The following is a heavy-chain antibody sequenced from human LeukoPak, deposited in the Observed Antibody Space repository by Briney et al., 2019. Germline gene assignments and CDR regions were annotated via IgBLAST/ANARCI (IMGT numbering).Heavy chain of an antibody. CDR2: IYYSGST. CDR1: GGSISSSSYY. J-gene: IGHJ3*02. V-gene: IGHV4-39*01. CDR3: ARQGETMIDAFDI. Sequence: SETLSLTCTVSGGSISSSSYYWGWIRQPPGKGLEWIGSIYYSGSTYYNPSLKSRVTISVDTSKNQFSLKLSSVTAADTAVYYCARQGETMIDAFDIWGQGTMVTVSS. D-gene: IGHD3-22*01.